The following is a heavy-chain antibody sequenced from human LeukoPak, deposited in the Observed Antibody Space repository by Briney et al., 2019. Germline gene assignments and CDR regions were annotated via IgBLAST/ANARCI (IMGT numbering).Heavy chain of an antibody. Sequence: GGSLRLSCAASGFSFSTYAMHWVRQAPGKGLEWVAVISYDGSNKYYADSVKGRFTISRDNSKNTLYLQMNSLRAEDTAVYYCAKGGSGWPYGMDVWGKGTTVTVSS. J-gene: IGHJ6*04. CDR2: ISYDGSNK. V-gene: IGHV3-30*18. D-gene: IGHD6-19*01. CDR1: GFSFSTYA. CDR3: AKGGSGWPYGMDV.